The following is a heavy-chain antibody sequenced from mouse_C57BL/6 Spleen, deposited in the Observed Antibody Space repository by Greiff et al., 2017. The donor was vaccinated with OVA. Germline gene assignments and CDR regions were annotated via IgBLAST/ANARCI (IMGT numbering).Heavy chain of an antibody. CDR1: GFNITDYY. CDR2: IDPEDGET. D-gene: IGHD4-1*02. CDR3: ARGDIQLGRGTY. J-gene: IGHJ3*01. V-gene: IGHV14-2*01. Sequence: EVQGVESGAELVKPGASVKLSCTASGFNITDYYMHWVKQRTEQGLEWIGRIDPEDGETKYAPKFQGKATITADTSSNTAYLQLSSLTSEDTAVYYCARGDIQLGRGTYWGQGTLVTVSA.